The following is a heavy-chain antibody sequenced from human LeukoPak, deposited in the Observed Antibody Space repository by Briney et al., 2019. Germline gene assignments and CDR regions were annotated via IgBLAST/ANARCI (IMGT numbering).Heavy chain of an antibody. J-gene: IGHJ4*02. V-gene: IGHV3-9*01. Sequence: GGSLRLSCAASGFTFYDYVVLCVGHAPGGSVVCGSGICWNSDSIGYADSVKGRFTLSRDNAKNSLYLQMNSLRAEDTALYYWAKGGYGDYPGYFDYWGQGTLVTVSS. CDR3: AKGGYGDYPGYFDY. CDR2: ICWNSDSI. D-gene: IGHD4-17*01. CDR1: GFTFYDYV.